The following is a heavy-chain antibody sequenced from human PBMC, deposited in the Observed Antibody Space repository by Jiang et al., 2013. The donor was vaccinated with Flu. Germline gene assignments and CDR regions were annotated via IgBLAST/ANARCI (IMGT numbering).Heavy chain of an antibody. Sequence: PGLVKPSETLSLTCTVSGGSISSYYWSWIRQPPGKGLEWIGYIYYSGSTNYNPSLKSRVTISVDTSKNQFSLKLSSVTAADTAVYYCARHVHQFPHRSHFDYWGQGTLVTVSS. V-gene: IGHV4-59*08. CDR1: GGSISSYY. CDR3: ARHVHQFPHRSHFDY. J-gene: IGHJ4*02. D-gene: IGHD2-2*01. CDR2: IYYSGST.